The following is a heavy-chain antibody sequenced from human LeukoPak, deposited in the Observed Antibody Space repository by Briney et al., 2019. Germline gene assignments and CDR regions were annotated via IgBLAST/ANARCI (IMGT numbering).Heavy chain of an antibody. D-gene: IGHD5-24*01. CDR3: AKDIQLST. CDR2: IGASGEST. V-gene: IGHV3-23*01. Sequence: GGSLRLSCAASGFTFSVAAMTWVRQAPAKGLEWVSLIGASGESTYYADSVKGRFTISRDNSKNTLSLQMNSLRVEDTAMYFCAKDIQLSTWRLGTMVTVS. CDR1: GFTFSVAA. J-gene: IGHJ3*01.